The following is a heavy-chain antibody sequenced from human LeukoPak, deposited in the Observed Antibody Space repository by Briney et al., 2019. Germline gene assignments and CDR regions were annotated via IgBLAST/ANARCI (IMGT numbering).Heavy chain of an antibody. V-gene: IGHV3-30*18. D-gene: IGHD6-13*01. CDR1: GFTFSNYG. CDR2: ISSDGGNK. Sequence: PGGSLRLSCAASGFTFSNYGMHWVRQAPGKGLEWVAVISSDGGNKFYADSVKGRFTISRDNSENTLYLQMNSLRAEETAVYFCTKALDAAARSFDYWGQGTLVTVSS. J-gene: IGHJ4*02. CDR3: TKALDAAARSFDY.